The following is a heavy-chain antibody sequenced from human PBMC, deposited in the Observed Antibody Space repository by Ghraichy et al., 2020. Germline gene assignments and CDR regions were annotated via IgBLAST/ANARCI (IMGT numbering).Heavy chain of an antibody. Sequence: SETLSLTCSVFGGSISNYYWSWIRQPPGKGLEWIAYIYYTGSTNYNPSLKSRVTLSLDTSKNQFSLKLNSVTAADTAVYYCARDTTGLAANFDYWGRGLLLTVSS. J-gene: IGHJ4*02. CDR3: ARDTTGLAANFDY. CDR2: IYYTGST. CDR1: GGSISNYY. V-gene: IGHV4-59*01. D-gene: IGHD6-13*01.